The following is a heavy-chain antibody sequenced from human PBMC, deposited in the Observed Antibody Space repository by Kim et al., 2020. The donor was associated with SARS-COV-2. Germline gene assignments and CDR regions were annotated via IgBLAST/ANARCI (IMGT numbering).Heavy chain of an antibody. Sequence: ASVKVSCKASGYTFTSYYMHWVRQAPGQGLEWMGIINPSGGSTSYAQKFQGRVTMTRDTSTSTVYMELSSLGSEDTAVYYCARGVGYSSGWGGGPNWFDPWGQGTLVTVSS. V-gene: IGHV1-46*01. J-gene: IGHJ5*02. CDR1: GYTFTSYY. CDR2: INPSGGST. CDR3: ARGVGYSSGWGGGPNWFDP. D-gene: IGHD6-19*01.